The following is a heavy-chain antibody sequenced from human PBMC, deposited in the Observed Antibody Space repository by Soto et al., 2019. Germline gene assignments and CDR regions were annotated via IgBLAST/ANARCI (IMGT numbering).Heavy chain of an antibody. CDR2: INHSGST. V-gene: IGHV4-34*01. J-gene: IGHJ4*02. Sequence: SETLSLTCAVYGGSFSGYYWSWIRQPPGKGLEWIGEINHSGSTNYNPSLKSRVTISVDTSKNQFSLKLSSVTAADTAVYYCARFTKNILTGYPFDYWGQGTLVTVSS. CDR3: ARFTKNILTGYPFDY. CDR1: GGSFSGYY. D-gene: IGHD3-9*01.